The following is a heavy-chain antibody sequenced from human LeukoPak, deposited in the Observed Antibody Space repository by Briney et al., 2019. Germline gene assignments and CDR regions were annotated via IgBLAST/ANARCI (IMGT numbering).Heavy chain of an antibody. V-gene: IGHV4-59*01. CDR1: GGSISSYY. J-gene: IGHJ4*02. Sequence: SETLSLTCTVSGGSISSYYWSWIRQPPGKGLELIGYMYDSGSTNYNPSLKSRVTISVDTSKNQFSLRLSSVTAADTAVYYCARYGGSYTFDFWGQGVLVTVSS. CDR3: ARYGGSYTFDF. CDR2: MYDSGST. D-gene: IGHD1-26*01.